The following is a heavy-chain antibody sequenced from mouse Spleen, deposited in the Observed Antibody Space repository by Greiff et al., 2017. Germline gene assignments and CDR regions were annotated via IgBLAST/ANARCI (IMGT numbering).Heavy chain of an antibody. Sequence: QVQLQQPGAELVKPGASVKMSCKASGYTFTSYWITWVKQRPGQGLEWIGDIYPGSGSTNYNEKFKSKATLTVDTSSSTAYMQLSSLTSEDSAVYYCAKSPPIYHYDGSYVAYAMDYWGQGTSVTVSS. CDR2: IYPGSGST. CDR3: AKSPPIYHYDGSYVAYAMDY. J-gene: IGHJ4*01. CDR1: GYTFTSYW. V-gene: IGHV1-55*01. D-gene: IGHD1-1*01.